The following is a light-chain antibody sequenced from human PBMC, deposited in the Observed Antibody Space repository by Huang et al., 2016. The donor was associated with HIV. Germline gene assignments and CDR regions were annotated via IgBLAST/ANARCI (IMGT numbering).Light chain of an antibody. CDR2: AAS. Sequence: DIQMAQSPSSLSASVGDRVTITCRASQDINNYFAWYQQKPGRVPQLLIYAASTLQSGVPSRFSGSGSGTHFTLTISSLQPEDVATYSCQKYNSAPPTFGQGTKVEIK. V-gene: IGKV1-27*01. CDR3: QKYNSAPPT. J-gene: IGKJ1*01. CDR1: QDINNY.